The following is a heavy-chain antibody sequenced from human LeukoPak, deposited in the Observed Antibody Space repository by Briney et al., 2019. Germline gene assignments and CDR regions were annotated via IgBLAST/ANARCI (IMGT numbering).Heavy chain of an antibody. CDR2: IYTSGST. V-gene: IGHV4-61*09. D-gene: IGHD3-9*01. CDR3: ARMNYNIQTGYYFFDF. CDR1: GGSISSGSYY. Sequence: SETLSLTCTVSGGSISSGSYYWSWIRQPAGKGLEWIGHIYTSGSTNYNPSLKSRVTISVDTSKNHFSLKLSSVAAADTAVYYCARMNYNIQTGYYFFDFWGQGTLVTVSS. J-gene: IGHJ4*02.